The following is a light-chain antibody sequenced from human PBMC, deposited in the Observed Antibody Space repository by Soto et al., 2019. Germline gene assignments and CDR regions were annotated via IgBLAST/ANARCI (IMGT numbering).Light chain of an antibody. CDR2: GAS. CDR3: QQYNTWPPKYT. Sequence: EIVMTQSPATLSVSPGGRATLACRAIQSVKTYLACYQQRPGHPPRLLIYGASTRATGIPARFSGSGSGTEFSLTISSLQSEDFAVYYCQQYNTWPPKYTFGQGTKLEIK. J-gene: IGKJ2*01. V-gene: IGKV3-15*01. CDR1: QSVKTY.